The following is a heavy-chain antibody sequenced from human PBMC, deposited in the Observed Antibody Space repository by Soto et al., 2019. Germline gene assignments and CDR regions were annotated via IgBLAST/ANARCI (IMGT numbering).Heavy chain of an antibody. J-gene: IGHJ4*02. CDR1: GYTFTSYY. Sequence: ASVKVSCKASGYTFTSYYMHWVRQAPGQGLEWMGIINPSGGSTSYAQKFQGRVTMTRDTSTSTVYMELSSLRSEDTAVYYCARVFVNYYGSGSYSGPDYWGQGTLVTVSS. CDR2: INPSGGST. V-gene: IGHV1-46*01. CDR3: ARVFVNYYGSGSYSGPDY. D-gene: IGHD3-10*01.